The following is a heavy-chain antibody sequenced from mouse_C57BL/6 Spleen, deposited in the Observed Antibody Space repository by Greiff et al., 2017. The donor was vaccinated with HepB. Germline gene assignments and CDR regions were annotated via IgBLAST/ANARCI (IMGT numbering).Heavy chain of an antibody. V-gene: IGHV1-82*01. D-gene: IGHD4-1*01. CDR2: IYPGDGDT. CDR1: GYAFSSSW. CDR3: ARQTGNFDY. Sequence: VQLQQSGPELVKPGASVKISCKASGYAFSSSWMNWVKQRPGKGLEWIGRIYPGDGDTNYNGKFKGKATLTADKSSSTAYMQLSSLTSEDSAVYFCARQTGNFDYWGQVTTLTVSS. J-gene: IGHJ2*01.